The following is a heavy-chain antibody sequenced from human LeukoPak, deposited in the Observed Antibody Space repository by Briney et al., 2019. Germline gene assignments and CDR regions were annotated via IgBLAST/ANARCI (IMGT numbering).Heavy chain of an antibody. J-gene: IGHJ4*02. CDR1: GGTFISYA. CDR3: AREFYSYGLDY. CDR2: IIPIFGTA. D-gene: IGHD5-18*01. V-gene: IGHV1-69*06. Sequence: SVKVSCKASGGTFISYAISWVRQAPGQGLEWMGGIIPIFGTANYAQKFQGRVTITADKSTSTAYMELSSLRSEDTAVYYCAREFYSYGLDYWGQGTLVTVSS.